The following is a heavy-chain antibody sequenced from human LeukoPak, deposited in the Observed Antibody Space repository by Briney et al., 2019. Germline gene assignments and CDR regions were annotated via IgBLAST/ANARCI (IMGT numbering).Heavy chain of an antibody. CDR3: ARVHGSSWYGNWIDP. V-gene: IGHV4-38-2*02. D-gene: IGHD6-13*01. CDR1: GYSISSGYY. CDR2: IYHSGST. J-gene: IGHJ5*02. Sequence: PSETLSLTCTVSGYSISSGYYWGWIRQPPGKGLEWIGSIYHSGSTYYNPSLKSRVTISVDTSKNQFSLKLSSVTAADTAVYYCARVHGSSWYGNWIDPWGQGTLVTVSS.